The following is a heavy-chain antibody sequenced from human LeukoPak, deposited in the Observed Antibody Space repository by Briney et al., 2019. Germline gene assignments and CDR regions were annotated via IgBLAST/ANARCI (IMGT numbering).Heavy chain of an antibody. V-gene: IGHV5-51*01. CDR1: GYRFSNYW. CDR3: AKGEGSGWYFDY. Sequence: GESLKISCKGSGYRFSNYWIGWVRHMPGKGLEWMGMIYPGDSDIRYSPSFQGQVTISADKSISTAYLQWSSLKASDTAIYYCAKGEGSGWYFDYWGQGTLVTVSS. J-gene: IGHJ4*02. CDR2: IYPGDSDI. D-gene: IGHD6-19*01.